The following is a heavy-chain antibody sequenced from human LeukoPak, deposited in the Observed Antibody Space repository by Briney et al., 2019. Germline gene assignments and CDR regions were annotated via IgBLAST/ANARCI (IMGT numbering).Heavy chain of an antibody. CDR1: GFTFSSYA. CDR2: ISGSGGST. CDR3: AKDQRYCGGDCYSSFDY. J-gene: IGHJ4*02. Sequence: GSLRLSCAASGFTFSSYAMSWVRQAPGKGLEWVSAISGSGGSTYYADSVKGRFTISRDSSKNTLYLQMNSLRAEDTAVYYCAKDQRYCGGDCYSSFDYWGQGTLVTVSS. D-gene: IGHD2-21*02. V-gene: IGHV3-23*01.